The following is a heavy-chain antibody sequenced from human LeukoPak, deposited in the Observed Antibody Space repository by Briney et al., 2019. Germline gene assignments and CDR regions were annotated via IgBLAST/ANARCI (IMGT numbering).Heavy chain of an antibody. Sequence: GGSLRLSCAASGFTFSDYYMSWIRQAPGKGLEWVSYISSSGSTIYYADSVKGRFTISRDNAKNSLYLQMNSLRAEDTAVYYCAKTPRTGYSSGWYGSGTSYFDYWGQGTLVTVSS. CDR1: GFTFSDYY. D-gene: IGHD6-19*01. V-gene: IGHV3-11*01. J-gene: IGHJ4*02. CDR3: AKTPRTGYSSGWYGSGTSYFDY. CDR2: ISSSGSTI.